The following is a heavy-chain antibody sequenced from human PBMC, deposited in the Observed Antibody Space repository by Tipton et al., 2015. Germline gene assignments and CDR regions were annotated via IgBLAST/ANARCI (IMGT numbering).Heavy chain of an antibody. V-gene: IGHV4-39*07. CDR2: MYYSGST. CDR1: GGSITSGYY. Sequence: TLSLTCTVSGGSITSGYYWGWIRQPPGKGLEWIGNMYYSGSTYYNPSLKSRVTISVDTSKNQFSLKLSSVTAADTAVYYCARAFGDYQLRSSDYYSGMDVWGQGTTVTVSS. D-gene: IGHD3-10*01. J-gene: IGHJ6*02. CDR3: ARAFGDYQLRSSDYYSGMDV.